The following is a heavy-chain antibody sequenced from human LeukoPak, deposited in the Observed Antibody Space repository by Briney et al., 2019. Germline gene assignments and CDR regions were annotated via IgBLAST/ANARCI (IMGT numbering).Heavy chain of an antibody. V-gene: IGHV4-39*07. CDR1: GGSISSGSYY. Sequence: SETLSLTCTVSGGSISSGSYYWSWIRQPPGKGLEWIGEINHSGSTNYNPSLKSRVTISVDTSKNQFSLKLSSVTAADTAVYYCAREGLAARRGAFDIWGQGTVVSVSS. J-gene: IGHJ3*02. D-gene: IGHD6-6*01. CDR2: INHSGST. CDR3: AREGLAARRGAFDI.